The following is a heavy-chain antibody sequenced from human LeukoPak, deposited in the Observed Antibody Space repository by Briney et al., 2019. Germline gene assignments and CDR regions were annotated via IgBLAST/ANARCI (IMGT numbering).Heavy chain of an antibody. D-gene: IGHD1-26*01. V-gene: IGHV4-30-2*01. Sequence: SETLSLTCTVSGGSISSGGYYWSWIRQPPGKGLEWIGYIYHSGSTYYNPSLKSRVTISVDRSKNQFSLKLSSVTAADTAVYYCARGYGSSGSLDFDYWGQGTLVTVSS. CDR2: IYHSGST. CDR1: GGSISSGGYY. J-gene: IGHJ4*02. CDR3: ARGYGSSGSLDFDY.